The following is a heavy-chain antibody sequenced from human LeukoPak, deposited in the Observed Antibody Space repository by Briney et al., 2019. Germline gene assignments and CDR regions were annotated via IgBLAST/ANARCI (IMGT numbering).Heavy chain of an antibody. D-gene: IGHD3-22*01. J-gene: IGHJ4*02. Sequence: GGSLRLSCTDSGFTFRNYWMTWVRQAPGKGLEWVANIKQDGSEKYYVDSVKGRLTISRDNAKNSLYLQMNSLRAEDTAVYYCARGFDSRFFNDWGQGTLVTVSS. CDR1: GFTFRNYW. CDR2: IKQDGSEK. V-gene: IGHV3-7*01. CDR3: ARGFDSRFFND.